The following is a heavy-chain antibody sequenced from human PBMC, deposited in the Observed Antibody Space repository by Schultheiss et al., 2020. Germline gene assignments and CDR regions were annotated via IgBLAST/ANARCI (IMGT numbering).Heavy chain of an antibody. CDR3: ARGYGDL. CDR2: INHSGST. D-gene: IGHD2-8*01. V-gene: IGHV4-34*01. CDR1: GGSFSNYY. J-gene: IGHJ3*01. Sequence: SETLSLTCAVYGGSFSNYYWGWIRQPPGKGLEWIGEINHSGSTNYNPSLKSRVTISVDTSKNHFSLKLTSVTAADTAVYYCARGYGDLWGQGTMVTVSS.